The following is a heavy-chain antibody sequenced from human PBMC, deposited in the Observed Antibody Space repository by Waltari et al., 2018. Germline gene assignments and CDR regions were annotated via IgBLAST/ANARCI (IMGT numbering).Heavy chain of an antibody. Sequence: QVQLQESGPGLVKPSETLSLTCAVSGYSISSGYYWGWIRQPPGKGLEWIGSIYPSGSTYYNPSLKSRVTISVDTSKNQFSLKLSSVTAADTAVYYCARRHYWGDAFYIWGQGTMVTVSS. J-gene: IGHJ3*02. CDR1: GYSISSGYY. CDR2: IYPSGST. D-gene: IGHD7-27*01. CDR3: ARRHYWGDAFYI. V-gene: IGHV4-38-2*01.